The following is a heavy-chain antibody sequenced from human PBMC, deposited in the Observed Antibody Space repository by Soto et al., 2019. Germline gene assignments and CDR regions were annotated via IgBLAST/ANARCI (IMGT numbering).Heavy chain of an antibody. J-gene: IGHJ4*02. D-gene: IGHD3-9*01. CDR1: GFTXSSYE. Sequence: GGXLRLSCTASGFTXSSYEMNWFRQAPGKGLEWVSYISSSGSTIYYADSVRGRFTISRDDAKNSLYLQMKSLRAEDTAFYYGARNLTDLRYYDILTGYPQSFDYWGQGTLGTVSS. CDR2: ISSSGSTI. V-gene: IGHV3-48*03. CDR3: ARNLTDLRYYDILTGYPQSFDY.